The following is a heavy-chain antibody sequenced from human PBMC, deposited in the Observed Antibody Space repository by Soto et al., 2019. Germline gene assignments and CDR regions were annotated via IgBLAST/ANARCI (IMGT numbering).Heavy chain of an antibody. V-gene: IGHV3-30*18. CDR2: ISYDGSNK. D-gene: IGHD3-22*01. CDR3: AKGWYYDSSGYYPYGMDV. Sequence: GGSLRLSCAASGFTFSSYGMHWVRQAPGKGLEWVAVISYDGSNKYYADSVKGRFTISRDNSKNTLYLQMNSLRAEDTAVYYCAKGWYYDSSGYYPYGMDVWGQGTTVTVYS. CDR1: GFTFSSYG. J-gene: IGHJ6*02.